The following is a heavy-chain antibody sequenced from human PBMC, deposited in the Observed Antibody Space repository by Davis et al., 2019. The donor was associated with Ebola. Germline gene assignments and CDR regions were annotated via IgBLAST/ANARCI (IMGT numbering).Heavy chain of an antibody. J-gene: IGHJ4*02. D-gene: IGHD3-16*02. V-gene: IGHV4-34*01. Sequence: SETLSLTCAVYGGSFSGYYWGWIRQPPGKGLEWIGSIYYSGSTYYNPSLKSRVTISVDTSKNQFSLKLSSVTAADTAVYYCAREVMITFGGVIVSSYYFDYWGQGTLVTVSS. CDR3: AREVMITFGGVIVSSYYFDY. CDR2: IYYSGST. CDR1: GGSFSGYY.